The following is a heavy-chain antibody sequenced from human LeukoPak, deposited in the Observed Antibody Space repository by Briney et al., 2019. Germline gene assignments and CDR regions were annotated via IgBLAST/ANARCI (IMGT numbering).Heavy chain of an antibody. V-gene: IGHV3-15*01. CDR2: IKTKTEGGTT. D-gene: IGHD3-22*01. CDR3: TTDFIGYYDCSRFRH. J-gene: IGHJ1*01. Sequence: AGSLKLSRAASGFTFNNAWMSWVRQAPGKGLEWVGRIKTKTEGGTTDYAAPVKGRFTFSRDDSKNTLYLQMNSLKTEDTAVYYCTTDFIGYYDCSRFRHWAQGTQVTVSS. CDR1: GFTFNNAW.